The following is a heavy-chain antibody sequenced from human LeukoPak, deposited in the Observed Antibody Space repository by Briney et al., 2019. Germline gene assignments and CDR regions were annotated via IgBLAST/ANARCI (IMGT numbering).Heavy chain of an antibody. V-gene: IGHV3-23*01. CDR2: ISGSGGGT. D-gene: IGHD6-19*01. J-gene: IGHJ4*02. CDR1: GFTVSSNY. CDR3: AKAPYSSWNYFDY. Sequence: PGGSLRLSCAASGFTVSSNYMSWVRQAPGEGLEWVSAISGSGGGTYYADSVKGRFTISRDNSKNTLYLQMNSLRAEDTAVYYCAKAPYSSWNYFDYWGQGTLVTVSS.